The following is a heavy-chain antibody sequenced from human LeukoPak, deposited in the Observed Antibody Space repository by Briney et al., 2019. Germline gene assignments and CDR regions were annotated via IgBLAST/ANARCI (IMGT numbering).Heavy chain of an antibody. J-gene: IGHJ6*04. D-gene: IGHD6-13*01. CDR3: AKERSPAAGTSMDV. CDR2: IRYDGSNK. V-gene: IGHV3-30*02. Sequence: GGSLRLSCAASGFTFSSYGMHWVRQAPGKGPEWVAFIRYDGSNKYYADSVKGRFTISRDNSKNTLYLQMNSLRAEDTAVYYCAKERSPAAGTSMDVWGKGTTVTVSS. CDR1: GFTFSSYG.